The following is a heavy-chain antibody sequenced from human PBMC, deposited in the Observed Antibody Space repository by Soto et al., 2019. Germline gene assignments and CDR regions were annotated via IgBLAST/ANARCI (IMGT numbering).Heavy chain of an antibody. CDR1: GASISGFY. CDR3: VRDGTKTLRDWFDP. CDR2: IYATGTT. J-gene: IGHJ5*02. V-gene: IGHV4-4*07. Sequence: SETLSLTCTVSGASISGFYWSWIRKSAGKGLDWIGRIYATGTTDYSPSLKSRVMMSVDTSKKQFSLKLRSVTAADTAVYYCVRDGTKTLRDWFDPWGQGISVTVSS. D-gene: IGHD1-1*01.